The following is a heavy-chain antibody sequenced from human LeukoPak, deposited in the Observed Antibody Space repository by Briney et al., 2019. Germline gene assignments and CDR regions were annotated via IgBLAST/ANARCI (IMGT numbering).Heavy chain of an antibody. D-gene: IGHD3-3*01. CDR1: GFTFSSYS. V-gene: IGHV3-23*01. J-gene: IGHJ4*02. CDR3: VKGIGSRDYFSRGD. Sequence: PGGSLRLFCAASGFTFSSYSMSWVRLAPGRGLEWVSAISDSGYRTYYADSVKGRFTISRDSSKSTLYLQMSSLRAEDTAVYYCVKGIGSRDYFSRGDWGQGTRVTVSS. CDR2: ISDSGYRT.